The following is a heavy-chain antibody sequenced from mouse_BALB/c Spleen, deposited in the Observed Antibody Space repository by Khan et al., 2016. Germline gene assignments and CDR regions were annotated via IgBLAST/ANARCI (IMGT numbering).Heavy chain of an antibody. CDR3: TRHYSSSWGKNFFGY. D-gene: IGHD1-1*01. CDR2: ISPGSGGT. V-gene: IGHV1-5*01. Sequence: EVQLQESGTVLARPGASVKMSCKAPDYTFSTYWMHWVKQRPGQGLEWFGAISPGSGGTTNNQRFEDKAKLTTVTAPHTADIELSSLTNEDSAVYYGTRHYSSSWGKNFFGYWGQVTTLTVSS. CDR1: DYTFSTYW. J-gene: IGHJ2*01.